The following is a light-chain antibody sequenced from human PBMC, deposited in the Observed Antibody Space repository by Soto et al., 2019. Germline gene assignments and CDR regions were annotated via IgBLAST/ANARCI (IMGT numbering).Light chain of an antibody. CDR3: QQRDKWPPYT. CDR2: DGS. CDR1: QSVGTY. Sequence: EVVLTQSPATLSLSPGERATISCRASQSVGTYVAWYQKKPGQAPRLLIYDGSNRATGIPARFSGSGSGTVFTLTISNLEPEDFAVYYCQQRDKWPPYTFGQGTKLEIK. V-gene: IGKV3-11*01. J-gene: IGKJ2*01.